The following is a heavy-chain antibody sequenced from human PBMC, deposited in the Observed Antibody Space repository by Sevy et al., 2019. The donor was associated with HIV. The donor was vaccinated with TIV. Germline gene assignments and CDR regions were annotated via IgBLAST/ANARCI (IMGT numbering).Heavy chain of an antibody. V-gene: IGHV4-39*01. CDR2: IYSSGNT. D-gene: IGHD2-21*01. J-gene: IGHJ4*02. CDR1: GGSISSSSYD. Sequence: WETLSLTCTVSGGSISSSSYDWGWIRQPPGKGLECIGSIYSSGNTYYNPSLKSRVTIFVDTSKNQISLKLTSVTAADTAVYYCARQGGIVDRAFDYWVQGTLVTVSS. CDR3: ARQGGIVDRAFDY.